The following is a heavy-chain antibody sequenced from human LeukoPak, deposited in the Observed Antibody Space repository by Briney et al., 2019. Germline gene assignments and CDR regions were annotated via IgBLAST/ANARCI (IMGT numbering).Heavy chain of an antibody. CDR3: ARDSSGWSYNWFDP. CDR1: GYTFTSYD. V-gene: IGHV1-8*02. Sequence: ASVKVSCKASGYTFTSYDINWVRQATGQGLEWMGWMNPNSGNTGYAQKFQGRVTMTRDMSTSTVYMELSSLRSEDTAVYYCARDSSGWSYNWFDPWGQGTLVTVSS. D-gene: IGHD6-19*01. J-gene: IGHJ5*02. CDR2: MNPNSGNT.